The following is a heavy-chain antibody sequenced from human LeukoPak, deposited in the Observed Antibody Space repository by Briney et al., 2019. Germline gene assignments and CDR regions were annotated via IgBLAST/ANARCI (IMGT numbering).Heavy chain of an antibody. V-gene: IGHV3-23*01. Sequence: GGSLRLSCAASGFTFSTYAMSWVRQAPGKGLEWVSTISKSGGDTYYANSVKGRFTISRDNSKNTLRLQMNSLRAEDSAVYSCAKAIDNNLTDPFDIWGRGTMVTVSS. J-gene: IGHJ3*02. D-gene: IGHD5-24*01. CDR2: ISKSGGDT. CDR3: AKAIDNNLTDPFDI. CDR1: GFTFSTYA.